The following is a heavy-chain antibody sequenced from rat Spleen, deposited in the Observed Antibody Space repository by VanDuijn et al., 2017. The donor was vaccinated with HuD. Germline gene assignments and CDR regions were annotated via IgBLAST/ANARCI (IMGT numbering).Heavy chain of an antibody. J-gene: IGHJ2*01. V-gene: IGHV5-7*01. CDR3: ARRHYGYTDYFDY. D-gene: IGHD1-6*01. CDR1: GFTFRNYD. CDR2: ISYDGGTT. Sequence: EVQLVESGGDLVQPGRSLKLSCAASGFTFRNYDMAWVRQAPKRGLEWVAYISYDGGTTYYRDSVKGRFTISRDNAKSTLSLQMDSLRSEDTATYYCARRHYGYTDYFDYWGQGVMVTVSS.